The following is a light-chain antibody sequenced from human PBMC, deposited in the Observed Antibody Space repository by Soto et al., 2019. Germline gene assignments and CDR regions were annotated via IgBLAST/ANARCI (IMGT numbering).Light chain of an antibody. CDR1: QSISRS. CDR3: HQYNSWPPGT. J-gene: IGKJ2*01. V-gene: IGKV3-15*01. Sequence: EIVLMQSPAILSVSPWEIATLSCRASQSISRSLAWYQQKPSQAPRLLISDASTRATGIPARFSGSGSGTEFTLTISSLQSEDFALYSCHQYNSWPPGTFGQGTKVDIK. CDR2: DAS.